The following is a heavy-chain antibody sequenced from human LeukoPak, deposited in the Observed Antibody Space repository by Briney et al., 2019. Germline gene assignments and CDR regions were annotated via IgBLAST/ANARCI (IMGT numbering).Heavy chain of an antibody. CDR3: ARSYFYEYFQH. Sequence: SETLSLTCTVSGGSISSGSYYWSWIRQPAGKGLEWIGRIYTSGSTNYNPSLKSRVTISVDTSKNQFSLKLSYVTAADTAVYYCARSYFYEYFQHWGQGTLVTVSS. V-gene: IGHV4-61*02. D-gene: IGHD3-3*01. CDR1: GGSISSGSYY. CDR2: IYTSGST. J-gene: IGHJ1*01.